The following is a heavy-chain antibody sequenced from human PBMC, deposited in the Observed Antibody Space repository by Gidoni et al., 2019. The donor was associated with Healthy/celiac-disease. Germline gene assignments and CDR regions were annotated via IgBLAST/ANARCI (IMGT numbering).Heavy chain of an antibody. CDR1: GFTFSSYD. D-gene: IGHD2-15*01. CDR3: ARDAGSGARRGYCSGGSCYGAFDI. Sequence: EVQLVESGGGLVQPGGSLRLSCAASGFTFSSYDMHWVRQATGKGLEWVSAIGTAGDTYYPGSVKGRFTISRENAKNSLYLQMNSLRAGDTAVYYCARDAGSGARRGYCSGGSCYGAFDIWGQGTMVTVSS. CDR2: IGTAGDT. V-gene: IGHV3-13*01. J-gene: IGHJ3*02.